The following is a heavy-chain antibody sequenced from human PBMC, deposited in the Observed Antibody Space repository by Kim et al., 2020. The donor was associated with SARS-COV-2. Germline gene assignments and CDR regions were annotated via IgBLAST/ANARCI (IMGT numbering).Heavy chain of an antibody. CDR3: AREGQLDYLYGADA. Sequence: GGSLRLSCVASGFTLTSFDMIWVRQAPGKGLEWIAYISGRATNIHYADSVKGRFTVSRDNSKNPVFLQMNGLRSDDTGVFYCAREGQLDYLYGADAWGQG. D-gene: IGHD1-1*01. J-gene: IGHJ6*02. V-gene: IGHV3-48*03. CDR1: GFTLTSFD. CDR2: ISGRATNI.